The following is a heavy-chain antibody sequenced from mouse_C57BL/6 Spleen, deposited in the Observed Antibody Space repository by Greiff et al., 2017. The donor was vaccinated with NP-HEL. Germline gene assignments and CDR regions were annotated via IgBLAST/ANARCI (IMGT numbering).Heavy chain of an antibody. CDR3: ARWGYYGSDYAMDY. CDR1: GYSFTDYN. D-gene: IGHD1-1*01. V-gene: IGHV1-39*01. J-gene: IGHJ4*01. CDR2: INPNYGTT. Sequence: EVKLVESGPELVKPGASVKISCKASGYSFTDYNMNWVKQSNGKSLEWIGVINPNYGTTSYNQKFKGKATLTVDQSSSTAYMQLNSLTSEDSAVYYCARWGYYGSDYAMDYWGQGTSVTVSS.